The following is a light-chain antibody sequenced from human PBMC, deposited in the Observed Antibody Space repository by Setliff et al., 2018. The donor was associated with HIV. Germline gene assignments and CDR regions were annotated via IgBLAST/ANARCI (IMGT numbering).Light chain of an antibody. CDR3: SSYITNSTSYG. CDR1: SSDVGAYNY. Sequence: ALTQPASVSGSPGQSITISCTGTSSDVGAYNYVSWYQQHPGKAPKLMIYEVSNRPSGVSNRFSGYKSGNTASLTISGLQAEDEADYYCSSYITNSTSYGVGTGTKV. J-gene: IGLJ1*01. CDR2: EVS. V-gene: IGLV2-14*01.